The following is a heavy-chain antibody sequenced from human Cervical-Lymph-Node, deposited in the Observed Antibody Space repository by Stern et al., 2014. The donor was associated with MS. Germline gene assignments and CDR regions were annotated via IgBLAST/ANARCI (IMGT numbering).Heavy chain of an antibody. D-gene: IGHD3-3*01. CDR2: IHPGYSEP. Sequence: EVQLVESGAEVKKPGESLKISCKGYGYSFTSYWIGWVRQMPGKGLEWMGMIHPGYSEPRSSPSFQGQVTISADKSISTAYLQWSSLKASDTAMYYCARIGRFWSGYYGLDYWGQGTLVTVSS. J-gene: IGHJ4*02. CDR1: GYSFTSYW. CDR3: ARIGRFWSGYYGLDY. V-gene: IGHV5-51*01.